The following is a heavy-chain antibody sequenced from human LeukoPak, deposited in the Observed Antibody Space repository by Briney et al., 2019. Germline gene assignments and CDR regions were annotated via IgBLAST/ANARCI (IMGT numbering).Heavy chain of an antibody. J-gene: IGHJ4*02. CDR3: ARDKRTMTYGDFVDY. D-gene: IGHD4-17*01. CDR2: ISSSSSTI. Sequence: PGGSLRLSCAASGFTFSSYSMNWVRQAPGKGLEWVSYISSSSSTIYYADSVKGRFTISRDNAKNSLYLQMNSLRDEDTAVYYCARDKRTMTYGDFVDYWGQGTLVTVSS. CDR1: GFTFSSYS. V-gene: IGHV3-48*02.